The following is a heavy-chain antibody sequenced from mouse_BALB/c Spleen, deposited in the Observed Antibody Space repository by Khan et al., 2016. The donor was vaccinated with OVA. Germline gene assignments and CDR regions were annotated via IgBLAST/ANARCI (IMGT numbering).Heavy chain of an antibody. CDR2: IWSGGST. Sequence: QVQLKESGPGLAQPSQSLSITCTASGFSLTSYGVHWVRQSPGKGLEWLGVIWSGGSTDYNAAFISRLSTSKDNSKSQVFFKMNSLQANDTAIYYCARIFIGTTDYAMDYWGQGTSVTVSS. V-gene: IGHV2-2*02. J-gene: IGHJ4*01. CDR3: ARIFIGTTDYAMDY. D-gene: IGHD2-14*01. CDR1: GFSLTSYG.